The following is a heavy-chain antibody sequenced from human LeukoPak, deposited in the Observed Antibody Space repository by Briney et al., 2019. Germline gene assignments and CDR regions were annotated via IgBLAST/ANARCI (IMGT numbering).Heavy chain of an antibody. CDR2: ISSSSSTT. V-gene: IGHV3-48*02. CDR1: GFTFSSYD. CDR3: ARDYDSTGQIDY. D-gene: IGHD3-22*01. J-gene: IGHJ4*02. Sequence: GGSLRLSCEASGFTFSSYDMNWVRQAPGKGLEWISYISSSSSTTYYADSVRGRFTISRDNAKNSLYLQMNSLRDEDTAVYYCARDYDSTGQIDYWGQGTLVTVSS.